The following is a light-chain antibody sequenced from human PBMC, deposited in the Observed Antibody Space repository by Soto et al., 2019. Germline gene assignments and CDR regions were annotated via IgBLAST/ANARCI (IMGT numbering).Light chain of an antibody. CDR3: QQYNSYWT. J-gene: IGKJ1*01. CDR2: SAS. CDR1: QGIRSQ. V-gene: IGKV1-9*01. Sequence: ILMTQSPSSLAASVGDRVTISCRASQGIRSQLAWYQQKPGKAPKLLISSASTLQSGVPSRFSGSGSGTEFTLTISSLQPDDFATYYCQQYNSYWTFGQGTRWIS.